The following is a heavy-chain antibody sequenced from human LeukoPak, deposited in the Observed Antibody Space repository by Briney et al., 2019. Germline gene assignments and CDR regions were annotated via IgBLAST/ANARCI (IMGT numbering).Heavy chain of an antibody. CDR1: GFTFSSYS. V-gene: IGHV3-21*04. Sequence: GGSLRLSCAASGFTFSSYSMNWVRQAPGKGLEWVSSISSSNSYIYYADSVKGRFTISRDNAKNSLYLQMNSLRAEDTAVYYCAKTIYQLLRGFDYWGQGTLVTVSS. D-gene: IGHD2-2*01. CDR3: AKTIYQLLRGFDY. J-gene: IGHJ4*02. CDR2: ISSSNSYI.